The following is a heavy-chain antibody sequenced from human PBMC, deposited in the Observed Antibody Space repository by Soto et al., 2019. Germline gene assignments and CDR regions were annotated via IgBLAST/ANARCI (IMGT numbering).Heavy chain of an antibody. Sequence: PWGSLSLSCAASGVTFSSYSINWVRQAPGKGLEWVSSISSSSSYIYYADSVKGRFTISRDNAKNSLYLQMNSLRAEDTAVYYCARVPRRIERIAAAGTSGYWGQGTLDTVSS. CDR2: ISSSSSYI. CDR3: ARVPRRIERIAAAGTSGY. J-gene: IGHJ4*02. CDR1: GVTFSSYS. D-gene: IGHD6-13*01. V-gene: IGHV3-21*01.